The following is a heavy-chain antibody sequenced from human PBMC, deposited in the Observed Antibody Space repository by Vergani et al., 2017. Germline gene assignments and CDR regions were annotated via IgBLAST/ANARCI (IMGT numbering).Heavy chain of an antibody. CDR3: AISLGYCTSGGCRPYDCDV. J-gene: IGHJ4*02. CDR1: GYIFKNYY. Sequence: QVQLVQSGAAVKKPRASAKVSCTASGYIFKNYYMHLLRLAPGQGFQWMGVVNFVTVAATSPQKFESRSTMTSDTSTATFYMDLSSLKYEDTAIYYCAISLGYCTSGGCRPYDCDVWGQGTLVTVSS. D-gene: IGHD2-8*01. CDR2: VNFVTVAA. V-gene: IGHV1-46*02.